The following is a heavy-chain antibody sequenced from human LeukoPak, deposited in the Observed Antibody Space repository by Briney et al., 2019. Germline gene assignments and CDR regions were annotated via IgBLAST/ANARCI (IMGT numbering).Heavy chain of an antibody. CDR2: ISSDAVEK. Sequence: PGRSLRLSCEASGFTFSHYGIHWVRQTPGKGLKWVAAISSDAVEKHYADSVKGRFTISRDNSKSTLYLQMNSLRAEDTALYYCAREGHYDILTGYSPVEYYFYYMDVWGKGTTVTVSS. D-gene: IGHD3-9*01. V-gene: IGHV3-30*04. CDR1: GFTFSHYG. CDR3: AREGHYDILTGYSPVEYYFYYMDV. J-gene: IGHJ6*03.